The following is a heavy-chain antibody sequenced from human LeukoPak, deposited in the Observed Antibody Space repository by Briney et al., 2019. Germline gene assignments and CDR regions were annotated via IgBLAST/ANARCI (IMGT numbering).Heavy chain of an antibody. CDR1: GGTFSSYA. CDR2: IIPIFGTA. Sequence: SVKVSCKASGGTFSSYAISWVRQAPGQELEWTGGIIPIFGTANYAQKFQGRVTITTDESTSTAYMELSSLRSEDTAVYYCARSRREGAFDIWGQGTMVTVSS. J-gene: IGHJ3*02. V-gene: IGHV1-69*05. CDR3: ARSRREGAFDI.